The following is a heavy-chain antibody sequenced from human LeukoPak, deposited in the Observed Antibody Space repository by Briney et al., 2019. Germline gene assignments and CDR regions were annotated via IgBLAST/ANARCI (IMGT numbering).Heavy chain of an antibody. CDR2: INPSGGST. Sequence: ASVKVSCKASGYTFTSYYMHWVRQAPGQGLEWMGIINPSGGSTSYAQKFQGRVTMTRDTSTSTVYMELSSLRAEDTAVYYCAKDVSSSWPYYYYYYGMDVWGKGTTVTVSS. CDR1: GYTFTSYY. J-gene: IGHJ6*04. CDR3: AKDVSSSWPYYYYYYGMDV. D-gene: IGHD6-13*01. V-gene: IGHV1-46*01.